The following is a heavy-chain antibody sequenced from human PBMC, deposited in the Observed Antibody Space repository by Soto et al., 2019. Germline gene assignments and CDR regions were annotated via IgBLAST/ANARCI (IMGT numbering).Heavy chain of an antibody. CDR3: ARAMANYFDY. Sequence: QVQLQESGPGLVKPSQTLSVTCTVSGGSVSSDDYSWSWIRQHPGKGLEWIGYISDSGSTYYNPSLEGRVTISVDTSKNQFSLRLRSETAADTAVYYCARAMANYFDYWGQGTLVTASS. CDR2: ISDSGST. CDR1: GGSVSSDDYS. J-gene: IGHJ4*02. D-gene: IGHD2-8*01. V-gene: IGHV4-31*03.